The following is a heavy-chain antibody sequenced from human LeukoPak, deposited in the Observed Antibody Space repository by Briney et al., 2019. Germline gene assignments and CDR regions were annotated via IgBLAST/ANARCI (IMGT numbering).Heavy chain of an antibody. CDR2: MNPNSGNT. V-gene: IGHV1-8*01. CDR3: ARVPKYSSSWTAEYFQH. D-gene: IGHD6-13*01. CDR1: GYTFTSYD. J-gene: IGHJ1*01. Sequence: GASVKVSRKASGYTFTSYDINWVRQATGRGLEWMGWMNPNSGNTGYAQKFQGRVTMTRNTSISTAYMELSSLRSEDTAVYYCARVPKYSSSWTAEYFQHWGQGTLVTVSS.